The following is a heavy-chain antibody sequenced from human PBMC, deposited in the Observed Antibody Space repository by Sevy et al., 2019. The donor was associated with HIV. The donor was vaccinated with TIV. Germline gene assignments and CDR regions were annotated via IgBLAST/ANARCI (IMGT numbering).Heavy chain of an antibody. CDR3: AREAGSTYYGLLDY. CDR1: GYTFTDNY. D-gene: IGHD1-26*01. CDR2: FNPLSGVT. V-gene: IGHV1-2*06. Sequence: ASVKVSCKTFGYTFTDNYIHWVRQAPGQGLEWMGRFNPLSGVTKSAQQFQGRVTMTRDTSISTAYMEVSRLTFDDTAVYYCAREAGSTYYGLLDYWGQGSLVTVSS. J-gene: IGHJ4*02.